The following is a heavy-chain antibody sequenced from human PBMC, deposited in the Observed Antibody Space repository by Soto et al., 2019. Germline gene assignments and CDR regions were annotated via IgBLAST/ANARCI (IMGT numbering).Heavy chain of an antibody. Sequence: SETLSLTCAVSGGSISSSNWWSWVRQPPGKGLEWIGEIYHSGSTNYNPSLKSRVTISVDTSKNQFSLKLSSVTAADTAVYYCGTCSRRIRRPSSCSHPRGQGLLGT. D-gene: IGHD2-15*01. V-gene: IGHV4-4*02. J-gene: IGHJ5*02. CDR2: IYHSGST. CDR3: GTCSRRIRRPSSCSHP. CDR1: GGSISSSNW.